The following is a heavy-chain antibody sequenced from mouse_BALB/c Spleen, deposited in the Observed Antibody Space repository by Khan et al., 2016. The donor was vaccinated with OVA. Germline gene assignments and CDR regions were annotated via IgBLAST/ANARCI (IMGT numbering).Heavy chain of an antibody. V-gene: IGHV1-76*01. CDR2: IHPGTGST. J-gene: IGHJ3*01. D-gene: IGHD2-4*01. Sequence: QVQLKQSGAELVRPGASVNLSCKTSGYVFTSYWIHWVKQRSGQGLEWIARIHPGTGSTFYNENFKGKATLTADNSSTTAYMQLSSLKSEDSAVXFCAREDFDCGCFDYWGQGTLVTVSA. CDR1: GYVFTSYW. CDR3: AREDFDCGCFDY.